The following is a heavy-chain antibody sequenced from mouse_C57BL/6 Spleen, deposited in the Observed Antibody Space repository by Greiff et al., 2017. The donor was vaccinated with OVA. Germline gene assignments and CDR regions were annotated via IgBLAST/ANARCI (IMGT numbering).Heavy chain of an antibody. CDR3: ARGEYYDSSYGYFDV. CDR1: GYAFSSSW. V-gene: IGHV1-82*01. J-gene: IGHJ1*03. Sequence: QVQLKESGPELVKPGASVKISCKASGYAFSSSWMNWVKQRPGTGLEWIGRIYPGDGDTNYTGQFKGKATLPADKSSSTAYMQLSNLKSENSAVNVCARGEYYDSSYGYFDVWGTGTTVTVSS. D-gene: IGHD1-1*01. CDR2: IYPGDGDT.